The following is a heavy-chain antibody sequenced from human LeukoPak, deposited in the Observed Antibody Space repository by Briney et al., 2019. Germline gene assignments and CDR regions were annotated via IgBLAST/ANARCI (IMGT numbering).Heavy chain of an antibody. D-gene: IGHD6-13*01. Sequence: ASVKVSCKASGFKFINYGITWVRQAPGQRLEWMGWISAYNGNTNYAQKLQGRVTMTTDTSTSTAYMELRSLRPDDTAVYYCARRPRIAAARSDYWGQGTLVTVSS. CDR3: ARRPRIAAARSDY. V-gene: IGHV1-18*01. CDR2: ISAYNGNT. CDR1: GFKFINYG. J-gene: IGHJ4*02.